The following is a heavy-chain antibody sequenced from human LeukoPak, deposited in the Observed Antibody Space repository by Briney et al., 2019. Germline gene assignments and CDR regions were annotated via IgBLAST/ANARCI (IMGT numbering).Heavy chain of an antibody. CDR2: IYTSGST. J-gene: IGHJ4*02. CDR1: GGSISSSSYY. Sequence: SETLSLTCTVSGGSISSSSYYWGWIRQPPGKGLEWIGRIYTSGSTNYNPSLKSRVTMSVDTSKNQFSLKLSSVTAADTAVYYCSGYCSSTSCYGIDYWGQRTLVTVSS. CDR3: SGYCSSTSCYGIDY. V-gene: IGHV4-39*07. D-gene: IGHD2-2*01.